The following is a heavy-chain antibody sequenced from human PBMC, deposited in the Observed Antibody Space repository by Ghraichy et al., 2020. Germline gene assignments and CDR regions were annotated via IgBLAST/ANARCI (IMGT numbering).Heavy chain of an antibody. CDR1: GFTFSSYA. Sequence: GGSLRLSCAAHGFTFSSYAMSWVRQAPGKGLEWVSGISGSGDNTYYADSVKGRFTISRVNSKNTLYLQVSCLRAEDTAVYYCAKLGSSGHPGAFDIWGQGTTVTVSS. D-gene: IGHD6-6*01. CDR2: ISGSGDNT. CDR3: AKLGSSGHPGAFDI. V-gene: IGHV3-23*01. J-gene: IGHJ3*02.